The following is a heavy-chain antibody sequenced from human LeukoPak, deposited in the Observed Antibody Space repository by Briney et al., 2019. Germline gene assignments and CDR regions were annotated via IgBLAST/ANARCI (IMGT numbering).Heavy chain of an antibody. D-gene: IGHD6-13*01. V-gene: IGHV3-66*01. J-gene: IGHJ4*02. CDR3: ATKSLPGIAVFDY. CDR2: IYSGGST. CDR1: GFTFSTYG. Sequence: GGSLRLSCAASGFTFSTYGMSWVRQAPGKGLEWVSVIYSGGSTNYADSVKGRFTISRDNSKNTLYLQMNSLRAEDTAVYYCATKSLPGIAVFDYWGQGTLVTVSS.